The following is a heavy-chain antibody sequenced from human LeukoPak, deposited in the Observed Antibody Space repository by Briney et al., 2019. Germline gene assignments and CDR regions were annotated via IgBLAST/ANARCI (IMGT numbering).Heavy chain of an antibody. Sequence: GGSLRLSCAASGFTFSTYAMHWVRQAPGKGLEWVAVIWFDGTNKWYVDSVQGRFSISRDNSKNSLSLQMNSLRVEDTAVYYCARDYVTGALSFDCRGQGTLVTVSS. J-gene: IGHJ4*02. D-gene: IGHD2-21*02. CDR3: ARDYVTGALSFDC. CDR2: IWFDGTNK. CDR1: GFTFSTYA. V-gene: IGHV3-33*01.